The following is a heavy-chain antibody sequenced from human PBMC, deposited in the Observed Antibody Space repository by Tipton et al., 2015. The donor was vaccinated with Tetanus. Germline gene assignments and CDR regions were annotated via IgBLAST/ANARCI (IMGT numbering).Heavy chain of an antibody. CDR3: ARDHRLSASYAGWFDP. D-gene: IGHD1-26*01. Sequence: TLSLTCTVSGGSISTYYWSWIRQPPGKGLEWIGYIYYRGSTNYYPSLKGRVTISVDTSTTQFSLRLNSVTAADTAIYYCARDHRLSASYAGWFDPWGQGTLVTVSS. J-gene: IGHJ5*02. CDR2: IYYRGST. CDR1: GGSISTYY. V-gene: IGHV4-59*01.